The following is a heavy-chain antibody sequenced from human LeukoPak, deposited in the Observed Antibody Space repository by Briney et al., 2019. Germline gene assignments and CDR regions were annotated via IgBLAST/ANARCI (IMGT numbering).Heavy chain of an antibody. CDR2: IKQDGSER. CDR1: GFTFNRYW. J-gene: IGHJ4*02. V-gene: IGHV3-7*01. CDR3: ARGEGQYDFWSGYYSGSH. Sequence: AGGSLRLSCTASGFTFNRYWMNWVRQAPGKGLEWVANIKQDGSERYYVDSVKGRFAISRDNAKNSLYLQMNSLRAEDTAVYYCARGEGQYDFWSGYYSGSHWGQGTLVTVSS. D-gene: IGHD3-3*01.